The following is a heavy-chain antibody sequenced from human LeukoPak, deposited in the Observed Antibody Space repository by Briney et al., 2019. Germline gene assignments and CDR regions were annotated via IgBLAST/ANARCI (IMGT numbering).Heavy chain of an antibody. V-gene: IGHV1-18*01. CDR2: ISAYDGNT. CDR1: GYTFNNFG. D-gene: IGHD3-10*01. J-gene: IGHJ6*03. CDR3: AREGTTMIQGVRYYYFMDV. Sequence: ASVKVSCKASGYTFNNFGVNWVRQAPGQGLAWMGWISAYDGNTRYAQKFQGRVTMNTDTSTSTAYMELRSLRSDDTAVYYCAREGTTMIQGVRYYYFMDVWGEGTTVTVSS.